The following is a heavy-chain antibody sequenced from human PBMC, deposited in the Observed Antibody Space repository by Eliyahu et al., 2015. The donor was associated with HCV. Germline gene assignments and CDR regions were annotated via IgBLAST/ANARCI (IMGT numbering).Heavy chain of an antibody. CDR3: ARPSQDSSASLFDY. J-gene: IGHJ4*02. CDR1: GFIFSGXA. V-gene: IGHV3-73*02. D-gene: IGHD3-22*01. Sequence: EVQLVESGGGLVQPGGSLRLSCVASGFIFSGXAMHWVRQASGKGLEWVGLIRSKPNNYATAYAASMKGRFTISRDDSKNTAYLQMNSLKTEDTAVYYCARPSQDSSASLFDYWGQGTLVTVSS. CDR2: IRSKPNNYAT.